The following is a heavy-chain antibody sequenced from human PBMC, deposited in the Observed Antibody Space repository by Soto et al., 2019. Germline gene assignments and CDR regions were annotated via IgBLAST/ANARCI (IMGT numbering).Heavy chain of an antibody. CDR1: RFTFSSYT. V-gene: IGHV3-21*03. CDR2: ISSSTTYI. J-gene: IGHJ3*02. D-gene: IGHD3-22*01. CDR3: ARDFDSSGYYGPVGAFDI. Sequence: EVQLVESGGGLVKPGGSLRLSCSASRFTFSSYTMNWVRQAPGKGLEWVSSISSSTTYIYYADSVKGRFTISRDNAKNSVYLQVNSLRAEDTAVYYCARDFDSSGYYGPVGAFDIWGQGTMVTVSS.